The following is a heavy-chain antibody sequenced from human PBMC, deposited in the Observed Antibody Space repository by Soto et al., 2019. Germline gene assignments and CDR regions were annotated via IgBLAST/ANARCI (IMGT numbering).Heavy chain of an antibody. CDR2: SSPRGDTI. V-gene: IGHV3-48*02. CDR3: AKGPHTNVGWPYYFES. J-gene: IGHJ4*02. D-gene: IGHD6-19*01. CDR1: GFSFANYP. Sequence: LRLSCVASGFSFANYPMNWVRQTPGKGLEWISYSSPRGDTIYYADSVEGRFTTSRDNARNSLSLHMSSLRDEDSALYYCAKGPHTNVGWPYYFESWGQG.